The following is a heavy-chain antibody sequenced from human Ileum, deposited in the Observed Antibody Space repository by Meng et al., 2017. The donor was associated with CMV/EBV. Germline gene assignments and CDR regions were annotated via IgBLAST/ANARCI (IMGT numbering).Heavy chain of an antibody. D-gene: IGHD3-3*01. CDR1: GFPFSTYA. V-gene: IGHV3-23*01. Sequence: GGSLRLSCVGSGFPFSTYAMSWVRQAPGKGLEWVSGISDDGANTYYADSVKGRFTISRDDSKNTVYLQMKSLRDDDTTIYYCANPHVSRFLEWLWHDWGQGTLVTVSS. CDR2: ISDDGANT. CDR3: ANPHVSRFLEWLWHD. J-gene: IGHJ4*02.